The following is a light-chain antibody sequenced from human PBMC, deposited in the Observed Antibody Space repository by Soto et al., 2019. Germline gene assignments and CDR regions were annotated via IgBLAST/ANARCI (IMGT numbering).Light chain of an antibody. CDR2: GAS. V-gene: IGKV3-20*01. CDR1: QSVSSSY. J-gene: IGKJ4*01. CDR3: QQYGSSPLT. Sequence: EIVLTQSPGTLSLSPGERATLSCRASQSVSSSYLAWYQQKPGQAPRLLIYGASYRATGIPDRFSGSGSGTDFTLTSSRLDPEDFAVYYCQQYGSSPLTFGGGTKVEIK.